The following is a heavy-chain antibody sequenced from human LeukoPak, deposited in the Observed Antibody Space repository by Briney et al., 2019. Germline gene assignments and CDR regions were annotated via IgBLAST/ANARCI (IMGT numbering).Heavy chain of an antibody. CDR1: GGSFSGYY. V-gene: IGHV4-34*01. Sequence: PSETLSLTCAVYGGSFSGYYWGWIRQPPGKGLEWIGEINHSGSTNYNPSLKSRVTISVDTSKNQFSLKLSSVTAADTAVYYCARKTYYYDSSGYYRRLSWFDPWGQGTLVTVSS. D-gene: IGHD3-22*01. CDR3: ARKTYYYDSSGYYRRLSWFDP. CDR2: INHSGST. J-gene: IGHJ5*02.